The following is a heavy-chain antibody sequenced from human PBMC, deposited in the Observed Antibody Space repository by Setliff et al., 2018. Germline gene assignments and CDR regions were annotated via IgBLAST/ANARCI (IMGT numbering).Heavy chain of an antibody. V-gene: IGHV1-18*01. J-gene: IGHJ3*01. D-gene: IGHD4-4*01. CDR1: GYNFISYG. Sequence: ASVKVSCKASGYNFISYGISWVRQAPGQGLEWMGWISPANDNTNYIQRFRDRVTMTIDTSTSTIYMELRSLRSDDTAVYYCATDHYNRFDVWGQGTMVTVSS. CDR3: ATDHYNRFDV. CDR2: ISPANDNT.